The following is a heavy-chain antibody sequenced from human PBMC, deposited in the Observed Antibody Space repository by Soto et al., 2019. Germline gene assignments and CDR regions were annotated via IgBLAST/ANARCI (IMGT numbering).Heavy chain of an antibody. Sequence: SETLSLTCTVSGASISTTSHLWGWIRQPPGKGLEWIVSVYNSATTFYNPSLESRVTLSVDASKNQFSLNLSSVSAADTAVYYCASRIAVPSPSGYFQYWGHGTLVTVSS. CDR1: GASISTTSHL. CDR3: ASRIAVPSPSGYFQY. D-gene: IGHD6-19*01. J-gene: IGHJ4*01. CDR2: VYNSATT. V-gene: IGHV4-39*01.